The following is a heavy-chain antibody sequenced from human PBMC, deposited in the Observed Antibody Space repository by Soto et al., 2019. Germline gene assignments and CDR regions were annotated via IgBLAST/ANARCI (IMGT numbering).Heavy chain of an antibody. CDR2: LSASGRT. CDR1: GDSIGNFY. CDR3: ARGMGRYFDL. Sequence: PSETLSLTCAISGDSIGNFYWSWIRQPAGKGLESLGRLSASGRTNYSPSLQSRVTMSLDRSKNRFSLRLTSVSAADTAVYFCARGMGRYFDLWGRGTLATVSS. J-gene: IGHJ2*01. D-gene: IGHD2-8*01. V-gene: IGHV4-4*07.